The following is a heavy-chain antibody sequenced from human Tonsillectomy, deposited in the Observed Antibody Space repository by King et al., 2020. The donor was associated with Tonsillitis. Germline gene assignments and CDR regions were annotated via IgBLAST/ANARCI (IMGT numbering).Heavy chain of an antibody. Sequence: VQLVESGGGLVQPGGSLRLSCAASGFTFNIFAMSWVRQAPGKGLEWVSTISGSGGSTYYADSVQGRFTVSTDNSKNTLYLQMNSLRAEDTAVYYCAKDGRSSWLPRWFDPWGQGTLVTVSS. J-gene: IGHJ5*02. D-gene: IGHD6-13*01. V-gene: IGHV3-23*04. CDR1: GFTFNIFA. CDR2: ISGSGGST. CDR3: AKDGRSSWLPRWFDP.